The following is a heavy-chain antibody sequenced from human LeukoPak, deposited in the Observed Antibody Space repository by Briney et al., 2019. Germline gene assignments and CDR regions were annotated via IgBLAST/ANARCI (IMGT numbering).Heavy chain of an antibody. J-gene: IGHJ5*02. V-gene: IGHV4-39*01. Sequence: SETLSVTCTVSGDSVSSSRYYWGWIRQPPGKGLEWIGSVSYSGTNYNNPSLKSRVTISVDTSKNQFSVKLTSVTAADTAMYYCASLGTLRSWGQGILVTVSS. CDR3: ASLGTLRS. CDR1: GDSVSSSRYY. CDR2: VSYSGTN. D-gene: IGHD7-27*01.